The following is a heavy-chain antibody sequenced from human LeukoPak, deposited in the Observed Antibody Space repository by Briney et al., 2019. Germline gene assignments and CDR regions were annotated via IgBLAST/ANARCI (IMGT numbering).Heavy chain of an antibody. V-gene: IGHV1-69*01. CDR3: ARALGYCSSTSSYPDDY. D-gene: IGHD2-2*01. CDR2: IIPIFGTA. CDR1: GGTFSSYA. J-gene: IGHJ4*02. Sequence: SVKVSCKASGGTFSSYAISWVRQAPGQGLELMGGIIPIFGTANYAQKFQGRVTITADESTSTAYIELSSLRSEDTAVYYCARALGYCSSTSSYPDDYWGQGTLVTVSS.